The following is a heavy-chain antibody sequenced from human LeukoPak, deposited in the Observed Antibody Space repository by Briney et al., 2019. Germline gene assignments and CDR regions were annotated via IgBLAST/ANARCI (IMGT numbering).Heavy chain of an antibody. CDR2: IFYSGST. V-gene: IGHV4-59*01. CDR1: GGSINYYY. Sequence: SETLSLTCTVSGGSINYYYWSWIRQPPGKGLEWIGDIFYSGSTNYNPSLKSRVTISVDTSENQFSLKLSSVTAADTAVYYCARDFRGSVDAFDIWGQGTMVTVSS. J-gene: IGHJ3*02. CDR3: ARDFRGSVDAFDI.